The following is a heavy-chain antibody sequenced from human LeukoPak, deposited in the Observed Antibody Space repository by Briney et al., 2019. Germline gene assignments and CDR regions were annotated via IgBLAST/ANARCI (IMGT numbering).Heavy chain of an antibody. CDR1: GFTFDDNV. CDR2: ITWNSDTI. J-gene: IGHJ4*02. V-gene: IGHV3-9*01. D-gene: IGHD7-27*01. CDR3: VKDEDWGFGS. Sequence: GGSLRLSCAASGFTFDDNVMHRVRQAPGKGLEWVSGITWNSDTIAYADSVKGRFRDNFKNTLYLQMNSLRAEDTAPYYCVKDEDWGFGSWGQGTPVTVSS.